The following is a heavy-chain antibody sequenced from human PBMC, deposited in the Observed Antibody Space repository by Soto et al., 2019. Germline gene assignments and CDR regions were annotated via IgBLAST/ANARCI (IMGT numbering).Heavy chain of an antibody. CDR3: ARGYNWLDP. V-gene: IGHV3-53*01. CDR1: GFTVSSNS. CDR2: ISSDART. J-gene: IGHJ5*02. Sequence: EVQVVESGGGFIQPGGSLRLSCAASGFTVSSNSMTWVRQAPGKGLEWVSVISSDARTYYADSVKGRFTMSRDTSKNTVYLQMNSLRVEDTAVYYCARGYNWLDPWGQGTLVTVSS.